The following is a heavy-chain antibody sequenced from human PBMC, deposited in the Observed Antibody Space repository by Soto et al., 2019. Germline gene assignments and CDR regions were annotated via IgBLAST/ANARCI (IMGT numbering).Heavy chain of an antibody. Sequence: ASVKVSCKDSGYTFTGNYMHWVRQAPGQGLEWMGWINPNSGGTNYAQKFQGWVTMTRDTSISTAYMELSRLRSDDTAVYYCARETLMGENYMDVWGKGTTVTVSS. D-gene: IGHD3-16*01. CDR2: INPNSGGT. CDR3: ARETLMGENYMDV. J-gene: IGHJ6*03. CDR1: GYTFTGNY. V-gene: IGHV1-2*04.